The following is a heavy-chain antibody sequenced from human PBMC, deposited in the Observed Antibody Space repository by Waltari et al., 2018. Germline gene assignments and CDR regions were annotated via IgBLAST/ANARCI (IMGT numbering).Heavy chain of an antibody. Sequence: QVQLVQSGAEVKKPGASVKVSCKASGYPFTGYYTHWVRQAPGQGLEWMGWINPNSGGTNYAQKFQGRVTMTRDTSISTAYMELSRLRSDDTAVYYCAREDSSGYVDFDYWGQGTLVTVSS. J-gene: IGHJ4*02. CDR2: INPNSGGT. D-gene: IGHD3-22*01. V-gene: IGHV1-2*02. CDR3: AREDSSGYVDFDY. CDR1: GYPFTGYY.